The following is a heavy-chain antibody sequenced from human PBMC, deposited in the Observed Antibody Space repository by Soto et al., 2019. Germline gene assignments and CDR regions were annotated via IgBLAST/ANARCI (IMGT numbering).Heavy chain of an antibody. D-gene: IGHD6-19*01. CDR2: IIPIFGTA. CDR1: GGTFSSYA. CDR3: ARDHRIAVARDAFDI. V-gene: IGHV1-69*12. J-gene: IGHJ3*02. Sequence: QVQLVQSGAEVKKPGSSVKVSCKASGGTFSSYAISWVRQAPGQGLEWLGGIIPIFGTANYAQKFQGRVTIPEDESTSTAYVELSSLRSEDTAVYYCARDHRIAVARDAFDIWGQGTMVTVSS.